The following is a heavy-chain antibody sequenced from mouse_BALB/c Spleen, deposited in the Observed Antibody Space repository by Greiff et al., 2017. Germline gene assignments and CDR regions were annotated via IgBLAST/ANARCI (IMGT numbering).Heavy chain of an antibody. Sequence: QVQLKESGPGLVQPSQSLSITCTVSGFSLTSYGVHWVRQSPGKGLEWLGVIWSGGSTDYNAAFISRLSISKDNSKSQVFFKMNSLQANDTAIYYCARISPYGKAYAMDYWGQGTSVTVSS. D-gene: IGHD2-10*02. CDR3: ARISPYGKAYAMDY. CDR1: GFSLTSYG. CDR2: IWSGGST. J-gene: IGHJ4*01. V-gene: IGHV2-2*02.